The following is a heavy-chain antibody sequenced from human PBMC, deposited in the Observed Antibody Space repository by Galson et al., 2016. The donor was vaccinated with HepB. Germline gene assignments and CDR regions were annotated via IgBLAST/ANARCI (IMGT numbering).Heavy chain of an antibody. J-gene: IGHJ5*02. Sequence: SLRLSCAASGLPSNNYAMHWVRQAPGKGLECVSLISGDGRNTYYADSAKGRFSISSDNSKKSLYLEMNSLRTEDTAFYYCGILYGGFDPWGQGTLVTVSS. D-gene: IGHD2/OR15-2a*01. CDR2: ISGDGRNT. CDR1: GLPSNNYA. V-gene: IGHV3-43*02. CDR3: GILYGGFDP.